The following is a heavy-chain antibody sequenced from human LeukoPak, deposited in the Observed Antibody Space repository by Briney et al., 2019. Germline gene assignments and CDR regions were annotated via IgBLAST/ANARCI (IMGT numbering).Heavy chain of an antibody. D-gene: IGHD3-10*01. J-gene: IGHJ4*02. CDR1: GVSISSYY. CDR3: ARGGYYYGSGSHGLPDY. CDR2: IYTSGST. V-gene: IGHV4-4*07. Sequence: SETLSLTCTVSGVSISSYYWSWIRQPAGKGLERIGRIYTSGSTNYNPSLKSRVTMSVDTSKNQFSVKLSSVTAADTAVYYCARGGYYYGSGSHGLPDYWGQGTLVTVSS.